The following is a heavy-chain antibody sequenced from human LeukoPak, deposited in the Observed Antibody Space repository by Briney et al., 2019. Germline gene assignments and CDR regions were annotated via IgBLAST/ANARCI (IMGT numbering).Heavy chain of an antibody. Sequence: PGGSLRLSCTDFTFTYNNYGMSWVRQAPGKGLEWVSGISGSGVSADYADSVKGRFTISRDNSRNTLYLQMSSLRVEDTAIYYCAKVLSGSYHAYYFDSWGQGTLVTVSS. D-gene: IGHD1-26*01. V-gene: IGHV3-23*01. CDR2: ISGSGVSA. CDR1: TFTYNNYG. CDR3: AKVLSGSYHAYYFDS. J-gene: IGHJ4*02.